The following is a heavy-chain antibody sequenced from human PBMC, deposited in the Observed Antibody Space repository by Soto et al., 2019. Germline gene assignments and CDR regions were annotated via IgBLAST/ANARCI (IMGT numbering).Heavy chain of an antibody. V-gene: IGHV4-39*07. Sequence: SETLSLTCTVSSGSISSTIYSWDWIRQPPGKGLEWIGCIFYSGSTNYNPSLKSRVTISVDTSKNSLYLQMNSLRAEDTAVYYCARARYFDWYFDYWGQGTLVTVS. CDR1: SGSISSTIYS. CDR3: ARARYFDWYFDY. D-gene: IGHD3-9*01. J-gene: IGHJ4*02. CDR2: IFYSGST.